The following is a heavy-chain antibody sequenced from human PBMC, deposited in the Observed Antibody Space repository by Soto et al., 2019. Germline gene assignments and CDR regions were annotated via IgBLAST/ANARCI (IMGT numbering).Heavy chain of an antibody. Sequence: RRLSCAASGFTFSDYYMSWIRQAPGKGLEWVSYISSSSSYTNYADSVKGRFTISRDNAKSSLYLQMNSLRAEDTAVYYCARTPDCTNGVCSAGFDYWGQGTLVTVSS. CDR1: GFTFSDYY. D-gene: IGHD2-8*01. CDR3: ARTPDCTNGVCSAGFDY. J-gene: IGHJ4*02. V-gene: IGHV3-11*06. CDR2: ISSSSSYT.